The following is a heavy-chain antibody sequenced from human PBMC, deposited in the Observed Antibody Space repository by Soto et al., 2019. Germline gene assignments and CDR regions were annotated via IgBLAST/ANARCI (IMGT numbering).Heavy chain of an antibody. CDR1: GYTFTSYY. Sequence: QVQLVQSGAEVKKPGASVKVSCKASGYTFTSYYMHWVRQAPGQGLEWMGIINPSGGSTSYAQKFQGRVTMTRDTSTSTVYMELSSPRSEDTAVYYCARDIPGTTGGNWFDPWGQGTLVTVSS. CDR2: INPSGGST. CDR3: ARDIPGTTGGNWFDP. V-gene: IGHV1-46*01. J-gene: IGHJ5*02. D-gene: IGHD1-7*01.